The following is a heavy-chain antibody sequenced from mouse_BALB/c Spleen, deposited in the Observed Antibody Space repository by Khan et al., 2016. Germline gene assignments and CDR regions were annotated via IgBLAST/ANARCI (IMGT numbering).Heavy chain of an antibody. CDR3: ARTARIKY. V-gene: IGHV3-1*02. J-gene: IGHJ2*01. CDR2: ISYSGST. D-gene: IGHD1-2*01. Sequence: EVQLQESGPGLVKPSQSLSLTCPFTGSSLTSGYGWNWIRQFPGNKLEWMGYISYSGSTNYNPSLKSRISITRDTSKNQFFLQLNSVTTEDTATYYCARTARIKYWGQGTTLTVSS. CDR1: GSSLTSGYG.